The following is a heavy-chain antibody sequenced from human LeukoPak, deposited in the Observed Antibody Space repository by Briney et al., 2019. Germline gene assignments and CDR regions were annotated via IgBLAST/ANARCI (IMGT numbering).Heavy chain of an antibody. CDR2: IYYSGST. Sequence: PSETLSLTCTVSGGSISSSSYYWGWIRQPPGKGLEWIGSIYYSGSTYYNPSLKSRVTISVDTSKNQFSLKLSSVTAADTAVYYCARHDPTTSRGIDYWGQGTLVTVSS. V-gene: IGHV4-39*01. CDR1: GGSISSSSYY. CDR3: ARHDPTTSRGIDY. J-gene: IGHJ4*02. D-gene: IGHD1-26*01.